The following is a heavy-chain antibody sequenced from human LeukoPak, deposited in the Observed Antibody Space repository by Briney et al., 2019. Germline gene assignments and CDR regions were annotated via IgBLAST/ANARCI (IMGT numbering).Heavy chain of an antibody. CDR2: MNQDASER. V-gene: IGHV3-7*01. CDR3: ASGKYRENFRY. Sequence: GGSLRLSCATSGLTFSHYWMSWVRKAPRKGLEWVATMNQDASERFYVDSVKGRCTISRDNAKNSLYLQINNLRAEDTAVYYCASGKYRENFRYWGRGTLVTVSS. J-gene: IGHJ4*02. D-gene: IGHD3-16*02. CDR1: GLTFSHYW.